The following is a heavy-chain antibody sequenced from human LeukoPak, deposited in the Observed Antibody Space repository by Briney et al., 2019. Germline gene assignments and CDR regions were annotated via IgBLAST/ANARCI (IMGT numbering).Heavy chain of an antibody. Sequence: ASVKVSCKASGYTFTGYYMHWVRQAPGQGLEWMGWIDPNSGGTNYAQKFQGRVTMTRDTSISTAYMELSRLRSDDTAVYYCARVGDYYDSSGYYYSLGFDYWGQGTLVTVSS. D-gene: IGHD3-22*01. CDR1: GYTFTGYY. CDR2: IDPNSGGT. V-gene: IGHV1-2*02. J-gene: IGHJ4*02. CDR3: ARVGDYYDSSGYYYSLGFDY.